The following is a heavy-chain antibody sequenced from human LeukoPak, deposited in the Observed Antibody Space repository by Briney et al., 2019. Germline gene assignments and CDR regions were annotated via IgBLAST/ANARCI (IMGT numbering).Heavy chain of an antibody. J-gene: IGHJ6*03. CDR2: INHSGST. V-gene: IGHV4-34*01. CDR3: ARTTEGYCRGRSCYSYYYYMDV. D-gene: IGHD2-15*01. Sequence: SETLSLTCAVYGGSFSGYYWSWIRQPPGKGLGWIGGINHSGSTNYKPSLKSRVTISVDTSKNQFSLKLSSVTAADTAVYYCARTTEGYCRGRSCYSYYYYMDVWGKGTTVTVSS. CDR1: GGSFSGYY.